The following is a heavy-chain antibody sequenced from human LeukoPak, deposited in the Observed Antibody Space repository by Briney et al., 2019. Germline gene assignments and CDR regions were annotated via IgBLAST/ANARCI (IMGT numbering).Heavy chain of an antibody. CDR1: GFTFSSYA. J-gene: IGHJ4*02. CDR2: LSGSASST. V-gene: IGHV3-23*01. D-gene: IGHD3-22*01. Sequence: GGSLRLSCAASGFTFSSYAMSWVRQAPGKGLEWVSTLSGSASSTYYADSVKGRFTISRDNSKNTLYLQMNSLRADDTALYYCAKEVYESGGYYWDYWGQGTLVTVSS. CDR3: AKEVYESGGYYWDY.